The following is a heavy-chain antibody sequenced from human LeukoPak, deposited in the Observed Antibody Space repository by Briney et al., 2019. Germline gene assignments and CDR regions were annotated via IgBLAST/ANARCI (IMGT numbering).Heavy chain of an antibody. CDR2: INPNSGGT. D-gene: IGHD3-10*01. CDR1: GYTFTRYY. V-gene: IGHV1-2*02. Sequence: ASVTVSCTASGYTFTRYYMHWVRQAPGQGLEWMGWINPNSGGTNYAQKFQGRVTMTRDTSISTAYMELSRLRSDDTAVYYCARVSGYYFDYWGQGTLVTVSS. J-gene: IGHJ4*02. CDR3: ARVSGYYFDY.